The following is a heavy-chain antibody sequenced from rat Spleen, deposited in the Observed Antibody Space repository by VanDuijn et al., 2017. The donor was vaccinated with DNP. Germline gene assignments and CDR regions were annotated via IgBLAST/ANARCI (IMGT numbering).Heavy chain of an antibody. Sequence: EVHLVETGGGLVQPGRSLKLSCVASGFTFSSFPMAWVRQSPKKGLEWVATFISDGSTTYYRDSVKGRFTISRDNAKNTVYLQMNSLRSEDTATYYGAKGGDYGGFDYWGQGVMVTVSS. J-gene: IGHJ2*01. D-gene: IGHD1-11*01. V-gene: IGHV5-7*01. CDR2: FISDGSTT. CDR1: GFTFSSFP. CDR3: AKGGDYGGFDY.